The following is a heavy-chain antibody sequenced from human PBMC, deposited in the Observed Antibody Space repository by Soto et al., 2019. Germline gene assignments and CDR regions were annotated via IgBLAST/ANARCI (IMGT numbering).Heavy chain of an antibody. D-gene: IGHD6-19*01. Sequence: EVQLVESGGGLVQPGRSLRLSCAASGFKFDDYAMHWVRQAPGKGLEWVAGISWNSGGIVYADSVKGRFTISRDNAKRSLSLHMNSLRAEDTAFYYCAKDCIAVAGFNGMDVWGQGTTVTVSS. CDR1: GFKFDDYA. CDR2: ISWNSGGI. V-gene: IGHV3-9*01. CDR3: AKDCIAVAGFNGMDV. J-gene: IGHJ6*02.